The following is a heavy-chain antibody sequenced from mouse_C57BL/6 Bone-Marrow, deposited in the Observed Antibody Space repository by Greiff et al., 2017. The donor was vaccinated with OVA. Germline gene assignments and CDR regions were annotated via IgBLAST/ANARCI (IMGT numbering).Heavy chain of an antibody. CDR3: TTRTTVVDWYFDV. V-gene: IGHV14-4*01. CDR2: IDPENGDS. D-gene: IGHD1-1*01. CDR1: GFNIKDDY. Sequence: VQLQQSGAELVRPGASVKLSCTASGFNIKDDYMHWVKQRPEQGLEWIGWIDPENGDSEYASKFHGKATITADTSSNTAYLQLSSLTSEDTAVYYCTTRTTVVDWYFDVWGTGTTVTVSS. J-gene: IGHJ1*03.